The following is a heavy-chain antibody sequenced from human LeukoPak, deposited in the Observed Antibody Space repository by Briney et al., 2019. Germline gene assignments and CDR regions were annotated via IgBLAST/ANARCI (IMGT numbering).Heavy chain of an antibody. J-gene: IGHJ4*02. CDR1: GFTFSSYN. V-gene: IGHV3-48*02. D-gene: IGHD4-17*01. Sequence: GGSLRLSCAASGFTFSSYNMNWVRQAPGKGLEWVSYITSSSSTIYYADSVKGRFTISRDNAKNSLFLQINSLRDEDTAVYYCARDMYYGDYEIDYWGQGTLVTVSS. CDR3: ARDMYYGDYEIDY. CDR2: ITSSSSTI.